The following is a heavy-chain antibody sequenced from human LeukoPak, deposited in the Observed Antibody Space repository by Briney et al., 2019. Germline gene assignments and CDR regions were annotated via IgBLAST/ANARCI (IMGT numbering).Heavy chain of an antibody. J-gene: IGHJ5*02. Sequence: GGSLRLSCAASGFTFSSYAMYWVRQAPGKGLEWVSSLDSSGGSTYYADSVKGRFTISRDNSKNTFYLQMNSLRADDTAVYYCAKGSGSGWYGWFAPWGQGTLVTDSS. CDR2: LDSSGGST. D-gene: IGHD6-19*01. CDR1: GFTFSSYA. CDR3: AKGSGSGWYGWFAP. V-gene: IGHV3-23*01.